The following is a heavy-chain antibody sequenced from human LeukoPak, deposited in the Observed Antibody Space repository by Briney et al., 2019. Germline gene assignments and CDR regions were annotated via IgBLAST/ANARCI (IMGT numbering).Heavy chain of an antibody. CDR1: GFTFSSYG. CDR2: IRYDGSNK. V-gene: IGHV3-30*02. CDR3: AKSIGDFWSGYYGSVTYYPFDI. Sequence: GGSLRLSCAASGFTFSSYGMHWVRQAPGKGLEWVAFIRYDGSNKYYADSVKGRFTISRDNSKNTLYLQMNSLRAEDTAVYYCAKSIGDFWSGYYGSVTYYPFDIWGQGTLVTVSS. D-gene: IGHD3-3*01. J-gene: IGHJ3*02.